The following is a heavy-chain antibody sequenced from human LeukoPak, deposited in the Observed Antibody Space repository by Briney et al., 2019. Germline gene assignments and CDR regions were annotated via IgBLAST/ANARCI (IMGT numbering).Heavy chain of an antibody. Sequence: SETLSLTCTVYGYSISSDYYWGWIRQPPGKGLEWIGTLYDSGSTYYNPSLRSRVTITVDTSKNRLSLRLSSVTAADAAIYYCARLSWRCGYYPNLFDYWGQGTLVAVSS. CDR3: ARLSWRCGYYPNLFDY. V-gene: IGHV4-38-2*02. J-gene: IGHJ4*02. CDR2: LYDSGST. D-gene: IGHD3-22*01. CDR1: GYSISSDYY.